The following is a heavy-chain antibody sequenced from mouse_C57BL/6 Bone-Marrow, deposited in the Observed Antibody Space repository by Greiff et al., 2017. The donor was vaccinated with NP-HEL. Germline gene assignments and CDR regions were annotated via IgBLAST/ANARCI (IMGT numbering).Heavy chain of an antibody. Sequence: EVMLVESGGGLVQPGGSLSLSCAASGFTFTDYYMSWVRQPPGKALEWLGFIRNKANGYTTEYSASVKGRFTISRDNSQSILYLQMNALRAEDSATYYCARYYGSSYAPFAYWGQGTLVTVSA. J-gene: IGHJ3*01. V-gene: IGHV7-3*01. CDR2: IRNKANGYTT. D-gene: IGHD1-1*01. CDR3: ARYYGSSYAPFAY. CDR1: GFTFTDYY.